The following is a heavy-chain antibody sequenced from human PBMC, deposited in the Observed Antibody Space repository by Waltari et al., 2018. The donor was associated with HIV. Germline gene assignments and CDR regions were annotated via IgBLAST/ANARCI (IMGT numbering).Heavy chain of an antibody. J-gene: IGHJ5*02. Sequence: EVRLLESGGGLVRPGGFLRLCCAASGCRFGDHNMNWVRQGPGKGLEWVASIGSLQNFIHYADSVKGRFIVSRDNAKNSLYLQMNSLTAEDTAVYYCARGPSSGWSWFDPWGQGTLVTVSS. D-gene: IGHD6-19*01. CDR1: GCRFGDHN. CDR2: IGSLQNFI. CDR3: ARGPSSGWSWFDP. V-gene: IGHV3-21*01.